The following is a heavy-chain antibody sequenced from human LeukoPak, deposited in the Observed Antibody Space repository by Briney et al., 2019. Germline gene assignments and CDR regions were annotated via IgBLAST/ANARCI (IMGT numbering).Heavy chain of an antibody. D-gene: IGHD1-26*01. CDR1: EYNFTGDY. Sequence: ASVKTSCKASEYNFTGDYMQSVPHGPGQRDDRMVWIDPNSGATDYAQKFQGRVTITRDVSISTAYMELSRLTSDDTAVYYCARDRPISRLGADFDFWGQGTLVTVSS. CDR2: IDPNSGAT. V-gene: IGHV1-2*02. CDR3: ARDRPISRLGADFDF. J-gene: IGHJ4*02.